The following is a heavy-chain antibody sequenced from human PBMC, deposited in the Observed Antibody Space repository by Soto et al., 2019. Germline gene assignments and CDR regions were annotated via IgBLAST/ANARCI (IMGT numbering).Heavy chain of an antibody. CDR3: AKDRQQLVLVPTNWFDP. CDR1: GFSFSNYG. V-gene: IGHV3-30*18. J-gene: IGHJ5*02. Sequence: QVQLVESGGGVVQPGRSLRLSCAASGFSFSNYGMHWVRQAPGKGLEWVAVISYDGSNKYYADSVKGRFTISRDNSKNTLYLQMNSLRVEDTAVYYCAKDRQQLVLVPTNWFDPWGQGTLVTVSS. CDR2: ISYDGSNK. D-gene: IGHD6-13*01.